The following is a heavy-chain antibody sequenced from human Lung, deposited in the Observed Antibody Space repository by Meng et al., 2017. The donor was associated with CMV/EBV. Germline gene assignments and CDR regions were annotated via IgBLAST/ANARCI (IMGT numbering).Heavy chain of an antibody. Sequence: SVKVSCKTSGGTFSPAISWVRQAPGQGLEWMGGFIPIFGKANYVQNFQGRVMISTDVSTSTTYMELSSLRSEDTAVYYCAALHCSRTSCYVPSSVDVWGQGTTVXVSS. CDR2: FIPIFGKA. CDR3: AALHCSRTSCYVPSSVDV. J-gene: IGHJ6*02. D-gene: IGHD2-2*01. CDR1: GGTFSPA. V-gene: IGHV1-69*05.